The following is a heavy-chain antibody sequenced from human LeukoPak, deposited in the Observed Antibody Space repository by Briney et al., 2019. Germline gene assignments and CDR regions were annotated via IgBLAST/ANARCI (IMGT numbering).Heavy chain of an antibody. J-gene: IGHJ4*02. D-gene: IGHD6-13*01. Sequence: ASVKVSCKASRYTFTGYYMHWVRQAPGQGLEWMGWINPNSGDTNYAQKFQGRVTMTRDTSISTAYMELSRLRSDDTAVYYCARAVYSSSWENFDYWGQGTLVTVSS. CDR2: INPNSGDT. CDR3: ARAVYSSSWENFDY. V-gene: IGHV1-2*02. CDR1: RYTFTGYY.